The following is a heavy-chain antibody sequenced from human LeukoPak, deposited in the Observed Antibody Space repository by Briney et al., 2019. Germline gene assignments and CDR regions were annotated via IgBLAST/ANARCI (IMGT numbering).Heavy chain of an antibody. J-gene: IGHJ4*02. Sequence: GALRLSCAASGFTFSSYWMHWVRQAPGKGLVWVSRINSDGSSTSYADSVKGRFTISRDNAKNTLYLQMNSLRAEDTAVYYCTSLTELQFDYWGQGTLVTVSS. CDR3: TSLTELQFDY. CDR2: INSDGSST. D-gene: IGHD1-26*01. V-gene: IGHV3-74*01. CDR1: GFTFSSYW.